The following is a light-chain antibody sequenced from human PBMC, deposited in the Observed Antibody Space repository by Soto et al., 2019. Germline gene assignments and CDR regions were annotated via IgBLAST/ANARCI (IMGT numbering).Light chain of an antibody. V-gene: IGLV2-8*01. CDR2: EVS. CDR1: SSVVGGYSS. CDR3: ISYAGSNNYV. Sequence: QSALTQPPSASGSPGQSVTISCTGTSSVVGGYSSVAWFQHHPGKAPKLMIYEVSKRPSGVPDRLSGSKSGNTASLTVSGLQAEDEADYYCISYAGSNNYVFVTGTKVTVL. J-gene: IGLJ1*01.